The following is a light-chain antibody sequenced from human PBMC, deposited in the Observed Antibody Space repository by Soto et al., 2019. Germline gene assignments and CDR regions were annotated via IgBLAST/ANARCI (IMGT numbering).Light chain of an antibody. CDR1: KNVGKD. J-gene: IGKJ2*01. Sequence: DIQMTQSPSSLSATVGDRVIITCRASKNVGKDVHWYQQKPGRAPKLLIYGTSKLISGVPPRFSGSGSATDFTLSISTIQPEDFATYYCQQSYRTPPYTFGQGTRLEV. V-gene: IGKV1-39*01. CDR3: QQSYRTPPYT. CDR2: GTS.